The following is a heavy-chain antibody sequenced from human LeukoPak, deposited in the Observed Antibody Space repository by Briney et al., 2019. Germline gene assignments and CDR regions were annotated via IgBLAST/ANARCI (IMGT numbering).Heavy chain of an antibody. V-gene: IGHV1-46*01. Sequence: ASVKVSSKTAGFTFTGYYMHWVRQAPGQGLEWMGMINPNGGHTDYAQNFQGRVTMTRDTSTSTVYMELSSLRSEDTAVFYCARSKDNRGYDVRHLDYWGQGTLVTVSS. CDR2: INPNGGHT. J-gene: IGHJ4*02. CDR3: ARSKDNRGYDVRHLDY. D-gene: IGHD1-14*01. CDR1: GFTFTGYY.